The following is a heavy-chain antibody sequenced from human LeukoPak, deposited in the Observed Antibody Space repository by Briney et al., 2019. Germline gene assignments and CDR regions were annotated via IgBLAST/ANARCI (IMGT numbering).Heavy chain of an antibody. CDR3: ARDTHYYGSGSPAFDL. Sequence: GGSLRPSCEASGFTSSSYSMNWVRQAPGKGLEWVSYISFSSATIHYADSVKGRFTISRDNAKNSLYLQLNSLRAEDTALYYCARDTHYYGSGSPAFDLWGRGTMVTVSS. J-gene: IGHJ3*01. CDR1: GFTSSSYS. V-gene: IGHV3-48*01. CDR2: ISFSSATI. D-gene: IGHD3-10*01.